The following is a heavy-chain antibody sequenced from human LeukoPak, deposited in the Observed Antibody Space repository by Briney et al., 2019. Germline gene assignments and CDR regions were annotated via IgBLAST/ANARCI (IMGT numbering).Heavy chain of an antibody. CDR1: GYTFTDHY. Sequence: ASVKVSCKAFGYTFTDHYVHWVRQAPGQGLEWMGWINPKSGDTKYVQKLQGRLTMTRDTSLRTASMELTRLRSDDTAVFYCATYCGGDCAPGGYWGQGTLVTVSS. CDR3: ATYCGGDCAPGGY. V-gene: IGHV1-2*02. D-gene: IGHD2-21*01. CDR2: INPKSGDT. J-gene: IGHJ4*02.